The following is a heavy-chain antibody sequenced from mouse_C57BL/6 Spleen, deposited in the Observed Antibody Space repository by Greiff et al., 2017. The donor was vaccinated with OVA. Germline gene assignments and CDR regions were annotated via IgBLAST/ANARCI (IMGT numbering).Heavy chain of an antibody. CDR1: GFSFTSYG. V-gene: IGHV2-5*01. D-gene: IGHD2-4*01. Sequence: VQLKQSGPGLVQPSQSLSITCTVSGFSFTSYGVHWVRQSPGKGLEWLGVIWSGGSTDYNAAFMSRLSITKDNSKSQVFFKMNSLQADDTAIYYCAKMGDYGYAMDYWGQGSSVTVSS. CDR2: IWSGGST. CDR3: AKMGDYGYAMDY. J-gene: IGHJ4*01.